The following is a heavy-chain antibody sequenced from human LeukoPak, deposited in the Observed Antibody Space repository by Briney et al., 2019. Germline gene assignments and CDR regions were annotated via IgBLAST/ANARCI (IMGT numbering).Heavy chain of an antibody. CDR3: ARDCGSTSCYSDD. Sequence: ALVKVSCKASGGTFSTYAISWVRQAPGQGLEWMGGIIPIFGTTNYAQKFQGRVTITADESTSTAYMELSSLISEDTAVYYCARDCGSTSCYSDDWGQGTLVTVSS. D-gene: IGHD2-2*02. J-gene: IGHJ4*02. CDR2: IIPIFGTT. V-gene: IGHV1-69*01. CDR1: GGTFSTYA.